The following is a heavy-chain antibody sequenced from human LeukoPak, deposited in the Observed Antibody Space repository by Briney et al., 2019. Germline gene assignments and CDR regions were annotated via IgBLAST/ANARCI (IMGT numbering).Heavy chain of an antibody. CDR3: ASVSVPAAIGAFDY. D-gene: IGHD2-2*01. CDR2: INPNSGGT. Sequence: ASVQVSCKASGYTFTGYYMHWVRQAPGQGLEWMGWINPNSGGTNYAQKFQGRVTMTRDTSISTAYMELSRLRSDDTAVYYCASVSVPAAIGAFDYWGQGTLVTVSS. J-gene: IGHJ4*02. CDR1: GYTFTGYY. V-gene: IGHV1-2*02.